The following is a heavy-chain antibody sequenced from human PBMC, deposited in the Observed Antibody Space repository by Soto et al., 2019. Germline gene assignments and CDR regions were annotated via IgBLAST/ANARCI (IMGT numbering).Heavy chain of an antibody. CDR3: AKTGPYDILTYWYFDL. Sequence: PSETLSLTSTVSGDSISSSSYYWVWIRQPPGRGLEWIGSIFYSGTTYYNPSLKSRVTISIDTSKNQFSLKLTSVTAADTAVYYCAKTGPYDILTYWYFDLWGRGTLVTSPQ. CDR1: GDSISSSSYY. CDR2: IFYSGTT. D-gene: IGHD3-9*01. V-gene: IGHV4-39*01. J-gene: IGHJ2*01.